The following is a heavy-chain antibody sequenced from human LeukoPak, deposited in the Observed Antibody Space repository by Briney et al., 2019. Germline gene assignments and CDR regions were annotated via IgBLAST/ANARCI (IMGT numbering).Heavy chain of an antibody. V-gene: IGHV1-46*01. J-gene: IGHJ6*02. CDR2: INPSGGST. Sequence: ASVKVSCKASGYTFTSYYIHWVRQAPGQGLEWMGVINPSGGSTSYAQKFQGRVTMTRDTSTSTVYVDLNSLRAEDTAVYYCAKDHSVVPEAKGVYYGMDVWGQGTTVTVSS. CDR3: AKDHSVVPEAKGVYYGMDV. D-gene: IGHD2-2*01. CDR1: GYTFTSYY.